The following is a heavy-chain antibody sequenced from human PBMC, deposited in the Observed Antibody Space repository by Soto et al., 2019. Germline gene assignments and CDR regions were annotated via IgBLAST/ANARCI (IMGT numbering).Heavy chain of an antibody. J-gene: IGHJ4*02. CDR1: GFTFSTYG. CDR2: IWYDESRT. V-gene: IGHV3-33*01. CDR3: AREQIGVAGSTYDY. Sequence: QVQLVESGGGVVQPGTSLRLSCAASGFTFSTYGMHWVRQAPGKGLDWVALIWYDESRTHYAESVKGRFTISRDNSKNTLLLQMNSLRVEDTAVYYCAREQIGVAGSTYDYWGQGTLVTVSS. D-gene: IGHD6-19*01.